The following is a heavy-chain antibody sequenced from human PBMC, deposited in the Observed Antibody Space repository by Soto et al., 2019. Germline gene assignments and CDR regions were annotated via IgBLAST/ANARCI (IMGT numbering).Heavy chain of an antibody. CDR2: IYYSGST. J-gene: IGHJ6*03. Sequence: SETLSLTCTVSGGSIGNYYWSWIRQSPGKGLEWIGYIYYSGSTNYNPSLKSRVTISVDTSKNQFSLKLSSVTAADTAVYYCARRGHTVTRRIYYYYMDVWGKGTTVTVSS. CDR3: ARRGHTVTRRIYYYYMDV. V-gene: IGHV4-59*08. CDR1: GGSIGNYY. D-gene: IGHD4-4*01.